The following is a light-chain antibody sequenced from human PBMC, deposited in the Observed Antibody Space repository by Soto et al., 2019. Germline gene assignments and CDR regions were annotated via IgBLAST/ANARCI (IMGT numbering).Light chain of an antibody. J-gene: IGLJ1*01. V-gene: IGLV2-23*01. CDR3: CAYAGNNIFV. Sequence: QSVLTQPASVSGSLGQSITSSCTGSSSDVGTYYFVSWYQQHPGKVPKLMIYEGTKRPSGVSDRFSGSKSGNTASMTISGLQAEDEANYDCCAYAGNNIFVFGTGTKVTVL. CDR1: SSDVGTYYF. CDR2: EGT.